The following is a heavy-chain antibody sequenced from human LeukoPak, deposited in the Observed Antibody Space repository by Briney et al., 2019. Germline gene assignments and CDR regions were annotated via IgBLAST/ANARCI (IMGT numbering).Heavy chain of an antibody. CDR1: GGSFSGYY. CDR2: INHSGST. J-gene: IGHJ4*02. Sequence: PSETLSLTCAVYGGSFSGYYWSWIRQPPGKGLEWIGEINHSGSTNYNPSLKSRVTISVDTSKNQFSLKLSSVTAADTAVYYCARGGRGQITMPREDYFDYWGQGTLVTVSS. CDR3: ARGGRGQITMPREDYFDY. V-gene: IGHV4-34*01. D-gene: IGHD3-10*01.